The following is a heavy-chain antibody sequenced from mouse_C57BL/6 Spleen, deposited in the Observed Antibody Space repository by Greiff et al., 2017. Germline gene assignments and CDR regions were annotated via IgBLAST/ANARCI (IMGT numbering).Heavy chain of an antibody. CDR2: INYDGSST. CDR1: GFTFSDYY. J-gene: IGHJ1*03. V-gene: IGHV5-16*01. Sequence: EVMLVESEGGLVQPGSSMKLSCTASGFTFSDYYMAWVRQVPEKGLEWVANINYDGSSTYYLDSLKSRFIISRDNAKNILYLQMSSLKSEDTATYYCARDGGYGNYGYFDVWGTGTTVTVSS. D-gene: IGHD2-1*01. CDR3: ARDGGYGNYGYFDV.